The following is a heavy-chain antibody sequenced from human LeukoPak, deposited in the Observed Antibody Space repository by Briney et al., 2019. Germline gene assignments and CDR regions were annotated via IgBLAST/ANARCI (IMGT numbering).Heavy chain of an antibody. V-gene: IGHV4-34*01. Sequence: SETLSLTCAVYGGSFSGYYWSWIRQPPGKGLEWIGEINHSGSTNYNPSLKSRVTISVDTSKNQFSLKLSSVTAADTAVYYCARGLGGYIWGSYRPSGGYYFDYWGQGTLVTVSS. CDR2: INHSGST. D-gene: IGHD3-16*02. CDR3: ARGLGGYIWGSYRPSGGYYFDY. CDR1: GGSFSGYY. J-gene: IGHJ4*02.